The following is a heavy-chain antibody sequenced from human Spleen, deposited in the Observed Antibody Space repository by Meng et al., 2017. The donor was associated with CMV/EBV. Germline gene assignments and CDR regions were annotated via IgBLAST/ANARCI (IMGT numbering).Heavy chain of an antibody. J-gene: IGHJ1*01. CDR3: FQQQH. V-gene: IGHV3-73*01. CDR1: GFTISGYA. Sequence: SLRLSSAASGFTISGYAMNWVREASEKGLKWVGRNRRKANSYATAYAASVKGRFTISRDDSKNTAYLQMNSLRTEDTAVYYCFQQQHWGQGTLVTVSS. D-gene: IGHD6-13*01. CDR2: NRRKANSYAT.